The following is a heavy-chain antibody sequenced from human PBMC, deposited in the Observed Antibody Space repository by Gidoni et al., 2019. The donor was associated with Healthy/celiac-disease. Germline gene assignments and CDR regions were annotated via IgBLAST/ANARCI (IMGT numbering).Heavy chain of an antibody. D-gene: IGHD3-16*02. V-gene: IGHV4-34*01. CDR3: ARGPYDYVWGSYRVREAPFDY. CDR1: VGSFSGYY. J-gene: IGHJ4*02. CDR2: INHSGST. Sequence: QVQLQQWGAGLLKPSETLSPSCAVSVGSFSGYYWSWIRQPPGKGLEWIGEINHSGSTNYNPSLKSRVTISVDTSKNQFSLKLSSVTAADTAVYYCARGPYDYVWGSYRVREAPFDYWGQGTLVTVSS.